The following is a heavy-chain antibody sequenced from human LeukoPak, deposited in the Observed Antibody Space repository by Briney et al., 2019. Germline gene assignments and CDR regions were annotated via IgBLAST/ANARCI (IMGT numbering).Heavy chain of an antibody. CDR2: ISAYNGDT. Sequence: ASVPVSCKTSGYIFAHNGISWVRQAPGQGPEWMGWISAYNGDTNYAQNFQGRVTMTRDTSTSTVYMELSSLRSEDTAVYYCALGIAVAGIDFDPWGQGTLVTVSS. CDR3: ALGIAVAGIDFDP. V-gene: IGHV1-18*01. J-gene: IGHJ5*02. D-gene: IGHD6-19*01. CDR1: GYIFAHNG.